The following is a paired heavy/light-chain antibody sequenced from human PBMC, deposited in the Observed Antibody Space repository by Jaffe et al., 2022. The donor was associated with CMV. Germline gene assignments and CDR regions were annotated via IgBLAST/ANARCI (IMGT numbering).Heavy chain of an antibody. CDR2: IYKSGST. V-gene: IGHV4-59*01. D-gene: IGHD4-17*01. CDR3: ARANVDYGGGFDY. J-gene: IGHJ4*02. CDR1: SGSISSYY. Sequence: QVQLQESGPGLVKPSETLSLTCTVSSGSISSYYWSWIRQPPGKGLEWIGYIYKSGSTNYNPSLNSRVTISVDTSKKQISLRLTSVTAADTAVYYCARANVDYGGGFDYWGQGTLVTVSS.
Light chain of an antibody. CDR1: ALPKQY. CDR3: QSADRSGSNWV. CDR2: KDN. J-gene: IGLJ3*02. V-gene: IGLV3-25*03. Sequence: SYELTQPPSVSVSPGQTARITCSGDALPKQYAYWYQQRPGQAPLLVIYKDNERPSGIPERFSGSSSGTTVTLTISGVQAEDEAYYYCQSADRSGSNWVFGGGTNLTVL.